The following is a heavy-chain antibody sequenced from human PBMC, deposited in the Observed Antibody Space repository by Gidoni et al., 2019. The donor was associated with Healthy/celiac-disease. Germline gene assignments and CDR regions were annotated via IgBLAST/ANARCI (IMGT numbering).Heavy chain of an antibody. Sequence: EVQLVESGGGLVQPGGSLKLSCAASGFTFSGSAMHWVRQASGKGLEWVGRIRSKANSYATAYAASVKGRFTISRDDSKNTAYLQMNSLKTEDTAVYYCTRSPGNYGPGWGQGTLVTVSS. J-gene: IGHJ4*02. CDR3: TRSPGNYGPG. CDR2: IRSKANSYAT. V-gene: IGHV3-73*02. CDR1: GFTFSGSA. D-gene: IGHD3-10*01.